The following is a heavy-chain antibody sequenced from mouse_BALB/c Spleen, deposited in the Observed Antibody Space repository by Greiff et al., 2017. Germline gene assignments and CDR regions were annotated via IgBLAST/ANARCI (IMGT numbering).Heavy chain of an antibody. Sequence: QVQLQQSGAELAKPGASVKMSCKASGYSFTSYWMHWVKQRPGQGLEWIGYINPCSGYTEYNQKFKDKATLTADKSSSTAYMQLSSLTSEDSAVYYCARGVDGYYWYFDVGGEGTTVTVSS. CDR2: INPCSGYT. J-gene: IGHJ1*01. D-gene: IGHD2-3*01. CDR1: GYSFTSYW. V-gene: IGHV1-7*01. CDR3: ARGVDGYYWYFDV.